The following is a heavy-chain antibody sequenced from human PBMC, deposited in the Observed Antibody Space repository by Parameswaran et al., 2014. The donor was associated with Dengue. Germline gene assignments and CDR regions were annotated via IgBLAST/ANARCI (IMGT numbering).Heavy chain of an antibody. D-gene: IGHD1-1*01. CDR3: ARGQGLNWGSVGWNPPLYYYYYMDV. J-gene: IGHJ6*03. Sequence: WVRQAPGQGLEWMGWMNPNSGNTGYAQKFQGRVTMTRNTSISTAYMELSSLRSEDTAVYYCARGQGLNWGSVGWNPPLYYYYYMDVWGKGTTVTVSS. V-gene: IGHV1-8*01. CDR2: MNPNSGNT.